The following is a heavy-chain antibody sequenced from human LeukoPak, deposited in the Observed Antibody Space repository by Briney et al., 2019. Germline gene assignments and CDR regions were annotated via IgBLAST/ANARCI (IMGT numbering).Heavy chain of an antibody. CDR3: ARDAAAGTYYYYYMDV. CDR2: ISPSGGST. V-gene: IGHV1-46*01. Sequence: ASVKVSCKAFGYTFTSNYMHWVRQAPGQGPEWMGVISPSGGSTTYAQKFQGRVTLTRDMSTSTDYLELSSLRSEDTAVYYCARDAAAGTYYYYYMDVWGKGTTVTISS. J-gene: IGHJ6*03. CDR1: GYTFTSNY. D-gene: IGHD6-13*01.